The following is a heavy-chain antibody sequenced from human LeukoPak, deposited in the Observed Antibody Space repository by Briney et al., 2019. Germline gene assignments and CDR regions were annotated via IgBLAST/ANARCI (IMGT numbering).Heavy chain of an antibody. J-gene: IGHJ6*03. Sequence: PGGSLRLSCAASGFTFSSYGMSWVRQAPGKGLEWVSAISGSGGSTYYADSVKGRFTISRDNAKNSLYLQMSSLRAEDTAVYYCAREGSGTYGYYHMGVWGKGTTVTVSS. D-gene: IGHD1-26*01. CDR1: GFTFSSYG. V-gene: IGHV3-23*01. CDR3: AREGSGTYGYYHMGV. CDR2: ISGSGGST.